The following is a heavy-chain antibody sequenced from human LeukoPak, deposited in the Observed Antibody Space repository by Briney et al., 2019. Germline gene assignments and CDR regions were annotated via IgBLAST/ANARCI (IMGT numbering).Heavy chain of an antibody. J-gene: IGHJ4*02. D-gene: IGHD3-22*01. Sequence: ASVKVSCKASGGTFSSYAISWVRQAPGQGLEWMGWISAYNGNTNYAQKLQGRVTMTTDTSTSTAYMELRSLRSDDTAVYYCARDTYYYDSSGYRFDYWGQGTLSPSPQ. CDR2: ISAYNGNT. V-gene: IGHV1-18*01. CDR1: GGTFSSYA. CDR3: ARDTYYYDSSGYRFDY.